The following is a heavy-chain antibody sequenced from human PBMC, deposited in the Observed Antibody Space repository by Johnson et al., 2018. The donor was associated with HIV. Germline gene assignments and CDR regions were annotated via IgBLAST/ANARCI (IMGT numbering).Heavy chain of an antibody. J-gene: IGHJ3*02. D-gene: IGHD4/OR15-4a*01. CDR1: GFTFRSYP. CDR2: ISVTGGTI. V-gene: IGHV3-48*04. Sequence: VQLVESGGGVVQPGRSLRLSCAASGFTFRSYPMHWVRQAPGKGLEWVSYISVTGGTIHSADSVQGRFTISRDNGKNSLYLQMNSLRAEDTAVYYCARDRCSNNMCAYGGFDIWGQGTMVTVSS. CDR3: ARDRCSNNMCAYGGFDI.